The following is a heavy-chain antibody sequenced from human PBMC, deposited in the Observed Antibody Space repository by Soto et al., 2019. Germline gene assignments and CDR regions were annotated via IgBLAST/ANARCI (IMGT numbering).Heavy chain of an antibody. J-gene: IGHJ4*02. CDR1: GFTFIDAW. CDR2: LKSETDGGTA. Sequence: EVQLVESGGGLVKPGGSLRLSCVGSGFTFIDAWMSWVRQAPGKGLEWVGRLKSETDGGTADYAAPVEGRFNISRDDSKNTLYQQMNSLKSEDTSVYYCMTAPGLNVLFWGQGALVTVSS. V-gene: IGHV3-15*01. CDR3: MTAPGLNVLF. D-gene: IGHD3-16*01.